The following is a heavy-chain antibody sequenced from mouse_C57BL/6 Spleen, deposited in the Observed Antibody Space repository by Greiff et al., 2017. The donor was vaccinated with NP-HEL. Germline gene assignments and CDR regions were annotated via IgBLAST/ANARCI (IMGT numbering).Heavy chain of an antibody. CDR3: ARSYYGSSPYWYFDV. D-gene: IGHD1-1*01. Sequence: QVQLQQPGPELVKPGASVKLSCKASGYTFTSYWMHWVKQRPGQGLEWIGNINPSNGGTNYNEKFKSKATLTVDKSSSTAYMQLSSLTSEDSAVYYCARSYYGSSPYWYFDVWGTGTTVTVSS. V-gene: IGHV1-53*01. CDR1: GYTFTSYW. J-gene: IGHJ1*03. CDR2: INPSNGGT.